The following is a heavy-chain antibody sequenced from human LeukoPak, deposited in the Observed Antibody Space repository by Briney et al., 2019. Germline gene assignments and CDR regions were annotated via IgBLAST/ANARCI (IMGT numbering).Heavy chain of an antibody. CDR2: IYYSGST. V-gene: IGHV4-59*01. Sequence: PSETLSLTCTVSGGSISSYYWSWIRQPPGKGLEWIGYIYYSGSTNYSPSLKSRVTISVDTSKNQFSLKLSSVTAADTAVYYCARDGASDYGDYDYYGMDVWGQGTTVTVSS. J-gene: IGHJ6*02. CDR3: ARDGASDYGDYDYYGMDV. D-gene: IGHD4-17*01. CDR1: GGSISSYY.